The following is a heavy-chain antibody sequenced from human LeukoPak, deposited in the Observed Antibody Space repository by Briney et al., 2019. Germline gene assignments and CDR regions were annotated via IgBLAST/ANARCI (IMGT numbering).Heavy chain of an antibody. CDR1: GVSISSSSYY. D-gene: IGHD2-2*01. CDR2: IYYSGST. V-gene: IGHV4-39*07. J-gene: IGHJ6*03. Sequence: PSETLSLTCTVSGVSISSSSYYWGWIRQPPGKGLEWIGSIYYSGSTYYNPSLKSRVTISVDTSKNQFSLKLSSVTAADTAVYYCASSYCSSTSCSGYYYMDVWGKGTTVTISS. CDR3: ASSYCSSTSCSGYYYMDV.